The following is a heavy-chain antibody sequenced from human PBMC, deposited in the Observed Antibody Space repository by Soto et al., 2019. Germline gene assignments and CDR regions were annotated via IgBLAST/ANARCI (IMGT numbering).Heavy chain of an antibody. D-gene: IGHD3-16*01. CDR3: ARDPQKNSDLGVDV. V-gene: IGHV1-69*01. J-gene: IGHJ6*04. Sequence: QVQLVQSGAELKKPGSSVRVSCKASGGSFSDNAISWVRQAPGQGLEWVGGIIPMLGTPNYAPELQGRVTITADASTSTVYMELSSLRTEDTAVYYCARDPQKNSDLGVDVWGEGTTVIVSS. CDR1: GGSFSDNA. CDR2: IIPMLGTP.